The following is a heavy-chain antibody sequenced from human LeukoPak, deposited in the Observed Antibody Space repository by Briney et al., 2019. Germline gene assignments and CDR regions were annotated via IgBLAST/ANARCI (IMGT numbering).Heavy chain of an antibody. CDR1: GFTFSSNT. CDR2: IDGSGVTT. Sequence: GGSLRLSCAASGFTFSSNTMSWVRQAPGRGLAWVSAIDGSGVTTFYADSVKGRFTISRDNSKNTLFLQVNSLRAEDTAIYYCTERTPEYSSSWCLDYWGQGTLVTVSS. CDR3: TERTPEYSSSWCLDY. V-gene: IGHV3-23*01. D-gene: IGHD6-13*01. J-gene: IGHJ4*02.